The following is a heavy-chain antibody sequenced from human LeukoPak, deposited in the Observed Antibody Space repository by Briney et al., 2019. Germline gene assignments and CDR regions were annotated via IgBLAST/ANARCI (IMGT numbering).Heavy chain of an antibody. J-gene: IGHJ4*02. Sequence: GGSLRLSYAASGFTFSSYAMSWVRQAPGKGLEWVSAISGSGGSTYYADSVKGRFTISRDNSKNTLYLQMNSLRAEDTAVYYCAKDSHGTYCTNGVCYTPPDYWGQGTLVTVSS. V-gene: IGHV3-23*01. D-gene: IGHD2-8*01. CDR2: ISGSGGST. CDR3: AKDSHGTYCTNGVCYTPPDY. CDR1: GFTFSSYA.